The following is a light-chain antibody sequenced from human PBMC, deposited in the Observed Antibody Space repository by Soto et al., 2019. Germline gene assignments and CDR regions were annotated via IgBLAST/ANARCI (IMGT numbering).Light chain of an antibody. CDR2: VAS. CDR3: QQYASSPIT. CDR1: QSVSSNF. V-gene: IGKV3-20*01. Sequence: ELVLTQSPGTLSLSPGERATLSCRASQSVSSNFLAWYQQKSGQAPRLLIYVASSRATGIPGRFSGSGSGTDFTLTISRLEPEDFEVYYCQQYASSPITFGHGTRLEIK. J-gene: IGKJ5*01.